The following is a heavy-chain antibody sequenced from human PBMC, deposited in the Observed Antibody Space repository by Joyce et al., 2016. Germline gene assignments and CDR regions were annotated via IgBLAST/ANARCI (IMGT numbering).Heavy chain of an antibody. CDR3: TRVRGIAVTGTDY. Sequence: QVQLVESGGGVVQPGRSLRLSCAASGFTFRTFGRHWVRQAPGKGLEWVAMIWYDGTNKYYADSVKGRFTISRDNSKNTLFLQMNSLRADDTAMYYCTRVRGIAVTGTDYWGQGTLVTVSS. CDR2: IWYDGTNK. V-gene: IGHV3-33*01. CDR1: GFTFRTFG. J-gene: IGHJ4*02. D-gene: IGHD6-19*01.